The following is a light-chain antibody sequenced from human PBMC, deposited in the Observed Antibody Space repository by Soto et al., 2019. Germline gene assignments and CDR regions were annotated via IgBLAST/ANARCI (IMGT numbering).Light chain of an antibody. CDR3: HKYNNWPPNT. CDR1: QSVSSN. V-gene: IGKV3-15*01. CDR2: GAS. Sequence: EIVMTQSPATLSVSPGERATLSCRASQSVSSNLAWYQQKPGQAPRLLISGASTRATGIPARFSGSGSGTEFTLTISRLQSDDCAVYSGHKYNNWPPNTCGGGTKVEIK. J-gene: IGKJ4*01.